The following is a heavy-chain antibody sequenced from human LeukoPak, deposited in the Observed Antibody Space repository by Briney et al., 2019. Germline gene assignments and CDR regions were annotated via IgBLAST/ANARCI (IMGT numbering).Heavy chain of an antibody. V-gene: IGHV4-34*01. J-gene: IGHJ3*02. D-gene: IGHD5-18*01. CDR3: ARDSMVTGAAFDI. CDR1: GGSFSGYY. Sequence: SETLSLTCAVYGGSFSGYYWSWIRQPPGKGLEWIGEINHSGSTNYNPSLKSRVTISVDTSKNQFSLKLSSVTAADTAVYYCARDSMVTGAAFDIWGQGTMVTVSS. CDR2: INHSGST.